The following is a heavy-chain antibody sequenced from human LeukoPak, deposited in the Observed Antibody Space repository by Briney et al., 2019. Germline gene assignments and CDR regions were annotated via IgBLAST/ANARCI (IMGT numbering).Heavy chain of an antibody. Sequence: GASVKASCKASGYTFTSYGISWVRQAPGQGLEWMGWISAYNGNTNYAQKLQGRVTMTTDTSTSTAYMELRSLRSDDTAVYYCARGENGVWGSYRKNWFDPWGQGTLVTVSS. CDR3: ARGENGVWGSYRKNWFDP. J-gene: IGHJ5*02. CDR2: ISAYNGNT. V-gene: IGHV1-18*01. CDR1: GYTFTSYG. D-gene: IGHD3-16*02.